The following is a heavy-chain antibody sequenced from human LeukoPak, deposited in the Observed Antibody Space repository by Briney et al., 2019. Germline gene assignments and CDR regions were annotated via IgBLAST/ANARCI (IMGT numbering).Heavy chain of an antibody. D-gene: IGHD6-19*01. Sequence: HPGGSLRLSCAASGFTFSSYAMHWVRQAPGKGLEWVAVISYDGSNKYYADSVKGRFTISRDNSKNTLYLQMNSLRAEDTAVYYCARDHRLVLYAAEYWGQGTLVTVSS. CDR1: GFTFSSYA. CDR3: ARDHRLVLYAAEY. J-gene: IGHJ4*02. V-gene: IGHV3-30-3*01. CDR2: ISYDGSNK.